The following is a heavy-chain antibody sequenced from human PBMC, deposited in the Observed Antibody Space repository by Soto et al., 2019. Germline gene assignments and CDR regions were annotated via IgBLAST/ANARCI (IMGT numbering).Heavy chain of an antibody. V-gene: IGHV4-39*01. CDR1: GGSISSSSYY. CDR2: IYYSGST. CDR3: ARGLRFLEWLSQNWFDP. J-gene: IGHJ5*02. D-gene: IGHD3-3*01. Sequence: PSETLSLTCTVSGGSISSSSYYWGWIRQPPGKGLEWIGSIYYSGSTYYNPSLKSRVTISVDTSKNQFSLKLSSVTAADTAVYYCARGLRFLEWLSQNWFDPWGQGTLVTVSS.